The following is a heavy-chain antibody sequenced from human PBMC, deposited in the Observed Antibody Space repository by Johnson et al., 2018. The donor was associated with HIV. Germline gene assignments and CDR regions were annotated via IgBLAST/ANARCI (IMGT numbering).Heavy chain of an antibody. D-gene: IGHD3-22*01. CDR2: ISYDGSNK. CDR1: GFTFSSYA. J-gene: IGHJ3*02. V-gene: IGHV3-30-3*01. Sequence: QMLLVGSGGGLVQPGGSLRLSCAASGFTFSSYAMHWVRQAPGKGLDWVAVISYDGSNKYYADSVKGRFTISRDNAKNSLYLQMNSLRAEDTAVYYCAKDFGIVVVKSAFDIWGQGTMVTVS. CDR3: AKDFGIVVVKSAFDI.